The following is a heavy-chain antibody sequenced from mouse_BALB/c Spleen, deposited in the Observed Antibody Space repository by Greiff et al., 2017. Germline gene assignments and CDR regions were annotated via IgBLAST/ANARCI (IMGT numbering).Heavy chain of an antibody. V-gene: IGHV1-18*01. CDR2: INPNNGGT. CDR3: ARWEYDYDDGFAY. D-gene: IGHD2-4*01. CDR1: GYTFTDYN. J-gene: IGHJ3*01. Sequence: EVQLQQSGPELVKPGASVKIPCKASGYTFTDYNMDWVKQSHGKSLEWIGDINPNNGGTIYNQKFKGKATLTVDKSSSTAYMELRSLTSEVTAVYYCARWEYDYDDGFAYWGQGTLVTVSA.